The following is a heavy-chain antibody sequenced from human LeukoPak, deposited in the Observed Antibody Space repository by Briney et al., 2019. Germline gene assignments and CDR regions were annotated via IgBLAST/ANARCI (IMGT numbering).Heavy chain of an antibody. J-gene: IGHJ4*02. CDR2: IRYDGSNK. V-gene: IGHV3-30*02. CDR1: GFTFSSYG. Sequence: GGSLRLSCAGSGFTFSSYGMHWVRQAPGKGLEWVAFIRYDGSNKYYADSVKGRFTISRDNSKNTLYLQMNSLRAEDTAVYYCAKDQDIVVVPAAPKSGYFDYWGQGTLVTVSS. CDR3: AKDQDIVVVPAAPKSGYFDY. D-gene: IGHD2-2*01.